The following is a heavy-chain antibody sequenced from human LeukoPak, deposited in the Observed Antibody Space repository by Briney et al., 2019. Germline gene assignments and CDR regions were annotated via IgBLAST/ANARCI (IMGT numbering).Heavy chain of an antibody. J-gene: IGHJ4*02. Sequence: SETLSLTCTVSGGSISGYYWSWIRQPPGKGLEWIGYICYSGSTNYSPSLKSRVTISLDTSKNQFSLKLSSVTAADTAVYYCARVLTYGSRTYYFDYWGQGTLVTVSS. D-gene: IGHD3-10*01. CDR2: ICYSGST. CDR1: GGSISGYY. CDR3: ARVLTYGSRTYYFDY. V-gene: IGHV4-59*01.